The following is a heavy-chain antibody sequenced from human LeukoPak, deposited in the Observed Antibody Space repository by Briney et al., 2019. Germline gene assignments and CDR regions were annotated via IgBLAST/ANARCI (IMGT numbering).Heavy chain of an antibody. CDR2: IYYSGST. CDR3: ARQVYDFWSGYLPWYFDY. V-gene: IGHV4-39*01. Sequence: SGTLSLTCTVSGGSISSSSYYWGWIRQPPGKGLEWIGSIYYSGSTYYNPSLKSRVTISVDTSKNQFSLKLSSVTAADTAVYYCARQVYDFWSGYLPWYFDYWGQGTLVTVSS. D-gene: IGHD3-3*01. J-gene: IGHJ4*02. CDR1: GGSISSSSYY.